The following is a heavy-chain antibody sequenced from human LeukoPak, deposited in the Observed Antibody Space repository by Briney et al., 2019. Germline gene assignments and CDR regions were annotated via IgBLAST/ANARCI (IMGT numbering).Heavy chain of an antibody. CDR3: ARYPRSISTPPFDS. Sequence: ASVKVSCKASGYIFTAQYMHWVRQAPGQGLEWMGWINPNNGDTQYAQSFLGRVTMTRDTSTTTAYMELSSLRSDDTAVYFCARYPRSISTPPFDSWGQGTPVIVSS. CDR2: INPNNGDT. CDR1: GYIFTAQY. V-gene: IGHV1-2*02. D-gene: IGHD2-2*01. J-gene: IGHJ4*02.